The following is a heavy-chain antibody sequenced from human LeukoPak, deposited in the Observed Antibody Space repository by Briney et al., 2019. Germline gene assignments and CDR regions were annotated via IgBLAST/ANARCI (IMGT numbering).Heavy chain of an antibody. D-gene: IGHD3-22*01. CDR2: ISNDGGGT. J-gene: IGHJ4*02. CDR1: GFIFNNYG. CDR3: AKGSSGYFFDL. V-gene: IGHV3-23*01. Sequence: GGSLRLSCAASGFIFNNYGLVWVRQAPGKGLEWVSAISNDGGGTTHADFVKGRFTISRDNSKNTLFLQMDSLRAEDTALYYCAKGSSGYFFDLWGQGTLVTVSS.